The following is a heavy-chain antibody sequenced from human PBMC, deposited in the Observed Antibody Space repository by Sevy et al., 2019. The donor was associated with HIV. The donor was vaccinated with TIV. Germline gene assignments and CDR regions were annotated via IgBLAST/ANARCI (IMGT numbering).Heavy chain of an antibody. Sequence: SETLSLTCAVYGGSFSGYYWSWIRQPPGKGLEWIGEINHSGSTNYNPSLKSRVTISVDTSKNQYSLKLSPVTAAETALYYCAGHCGGTSCSHAFDIWGQGTMVTVSS. CDR2: INHSGST. V-gene: IGHV4-34*01. J-gene: IGHJ3*02. D-gene: IGHD2-2*01. CDR3: AGHCGGTSCSHAFDI. CDR1: GGSFSGYY.